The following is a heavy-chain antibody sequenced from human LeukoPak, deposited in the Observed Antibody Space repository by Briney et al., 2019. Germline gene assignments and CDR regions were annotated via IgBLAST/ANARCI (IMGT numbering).Heavy chain of an antibody. CDR1: GGSITGYY. V-gene: IGHV4-4*07. D-gene: IGHD6-6*01. Sequence: PSGTLSLTCTVSGGSITGYYWSWIRQPAGKGLEWIGRIYTIGRINYNPSLESRVTMSVDTSKNQFSLKLNSVTAADTAVYYCARDSSGSTSSLPGTNWFNPWGQGTLVTVSS. CDR3: ARDSSGSTSSLPGTNWFNP. CDR2: IYTIGRI. J-gene: IGHJ5*02.